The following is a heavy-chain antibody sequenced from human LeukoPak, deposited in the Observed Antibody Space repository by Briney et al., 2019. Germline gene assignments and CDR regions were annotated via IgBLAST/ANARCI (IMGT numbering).Heavy chain of an antibody. CDR3: ARGNYYSSGWPFDY. Sequence: SETLSLTCTVSGVSISGYYWSWIRQPPGKGREWIGYVYYDGSTSYNPSLKSRVTISINTAKKQFSLKLSSVTAADTAVYYCARGNYYSSGWPFDYWGQGTLVTVSS. V-gene: IGHV4-59*12. D-gene: IGHD6-19*01. CDR1: GVSISGYY. CDR2: VYYDGST. J-gene: IGHJ4*02.